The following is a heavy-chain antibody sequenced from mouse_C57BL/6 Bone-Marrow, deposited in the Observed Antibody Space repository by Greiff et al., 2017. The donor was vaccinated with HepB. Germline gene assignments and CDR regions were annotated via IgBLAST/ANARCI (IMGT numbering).Heavy chain of an antibody. CDR3: ASSGGSYFDY. CDR2: IDPENGDT. J-gene: IGHJ2*01. V-gene: IGHV14-4*01. D-gene: IGHD1-3*01. Sequence: EVQLQQSGAELVRPGASVKLSCTASGFNIKDDYMHWVKQRPEQGLEWIGWIDPENGDTEYASKFKGKATITADTSSNTAYLQLSSLTSEDAAVYYCASSGGSYFDYWGQGTTLTVSS. CDR1: GFNIKDDY.